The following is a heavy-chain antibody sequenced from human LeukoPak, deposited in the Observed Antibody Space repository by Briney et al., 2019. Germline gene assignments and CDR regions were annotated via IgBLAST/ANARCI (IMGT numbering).Heavy chain of an antibody. CDR2: IYYSGST. CDR1: GGSISSYY. CDR3: ARAHCSGGSCYSFNWFDP. J-gene: IGHJ5*02. Sequence: SETLSLTCTVSGGSISSYYWSWIRQPPGKGLEWIGYIYYSGSTNYNPSLKSRVTISVDTSKNQFSLKLSSVTAADTAVYYCARAHCSGGSCYSFNWFDPWGQGTLVTVSS. D-gene: IGHD2-15*01. V-gene: IGHV4-59*12.